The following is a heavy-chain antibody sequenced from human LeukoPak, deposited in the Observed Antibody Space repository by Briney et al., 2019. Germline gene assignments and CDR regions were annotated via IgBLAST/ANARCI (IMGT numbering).Heavy chain of an antibody. CDR3: AKAATPATVYNWFDP. J-gene: IGHJ5*02. Sequence: GGXLRLSCAASGFTFSSYAMSWVRQAPGKGLEWVSAISGSGGSTYYADSVKGRFTISRDNSKNTLYLQMNSLRAEDTAVYYCAKAATPATVYNWFDPWGQGTLVTVSS. D-gene: IGHD4-17*01. V-gene: IGHV3-23*01. CDR1: GFTFSSYA. CDR2: ISGSGGST.